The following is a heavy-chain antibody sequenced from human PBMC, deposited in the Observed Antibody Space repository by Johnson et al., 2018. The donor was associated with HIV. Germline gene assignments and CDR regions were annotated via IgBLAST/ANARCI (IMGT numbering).Heavy chain of an antibody. Sequence: QVQLVESGGGVVQPGRSLRLSCAASGFTFSIYAMHWVRQAPGKGLEWVAVISYDGPNKYYADSVKGRFTISRDNSKNTLYLQMHSLRADDTAVYYCASGEDYGGNYGAFDIWGQGTMVTVSS. V-gene: IGHV3-30-3*01. D-gene: IGHD4-23*01. J-gene: IGHJ3*02. CDR3: ASGEDYGGNYGAFDI. CDR1: GFTFSIYA. CDR2: ISYDGPNK.